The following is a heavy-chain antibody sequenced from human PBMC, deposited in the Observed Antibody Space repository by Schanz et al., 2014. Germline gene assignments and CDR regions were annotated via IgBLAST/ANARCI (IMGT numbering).Heavy chain of an antibody. Sequence: QVYLVESGGDLVKPGGSLRLSCAASGFTFSDYYMAWIRQAPGKGLEWVSHISGSSIHKNYADSVKGRFYISRDNGETAVYLQINSLRVEDTAVYYCARFLARYQYYGVDVWGQGATVTVSS. V-gene: IGHV3-11*05. CDR1: GFTFSDYY. CDR2: ISGSSIHK. J-gene: IGHJ6*02. CDR3: ARFLARYQYYGVDV. D-gene: IGHD3-3*01.